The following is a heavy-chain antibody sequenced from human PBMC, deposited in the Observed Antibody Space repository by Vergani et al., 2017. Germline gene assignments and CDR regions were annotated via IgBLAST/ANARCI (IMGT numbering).Heavy chain of an antibody. Sequence: QVQLQESGPGLVKPSQTLSLTCTVSGGSIRSGSYYWSWIRQPAGKGLEWIGRMHTTGTTNYNPSLKSRATISVDTSKNQFSLNLSSVTAADTAVYYCAREATRSWDWGQGTLVTVSS. CDR2: MHTTGTT. CDR3: AREATRSWD. CDR1: GGSIRSGSYY. V-gene: IGHV4-61*02. D-gene: IGHD1-26*01. J-gene: IGHJ4*02.